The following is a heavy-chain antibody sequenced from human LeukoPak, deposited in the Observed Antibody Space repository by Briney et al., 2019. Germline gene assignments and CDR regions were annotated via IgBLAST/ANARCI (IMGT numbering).Heavy chain of an antibody. CDR2: IYYSGST. J-gene: IGHJ1*01. D-gene: IGHD6-13*01. Sequence: SETLSLTCTVSGGSISSYYWTWIRQPPGKGLEWIGYIYYSGSTTYNPSLNSRVTISVDTSKNQFSLKLSSVTAADTAVYYCARRAAAGSKYFQHWGQGTLVTVSS. CDR1: GGSISSYY. CDR3: ARRAAAGSKYFQH. V-gene: IGHV4-59*12.